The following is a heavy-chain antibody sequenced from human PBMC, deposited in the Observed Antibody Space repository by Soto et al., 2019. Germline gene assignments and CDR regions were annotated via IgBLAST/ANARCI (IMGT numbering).Heavy chain of an antibody. V-gene: IGHV3-7*01. CDR2: IKEDGNEK. CDR1: GFTFSTYW. J-gene: IGHJ4*02. CDR3: ARDPRQNWAYYFDY. Sequence: LRLSFAASGFTFSTYWITWVRQAPGKGLEWVANIKEDGNEKYYVDSVKGRFTLSRDNAKNSLFLQMNSLRVEDTAVYYCARDPRQNWAYYFDYWGQGTLVNVS. D-gene: IGHD7-27*01.